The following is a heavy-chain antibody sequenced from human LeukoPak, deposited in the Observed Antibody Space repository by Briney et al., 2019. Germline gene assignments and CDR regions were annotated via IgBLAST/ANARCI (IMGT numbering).Heavy chain of an antibody. Sequence: PGGSLRLSCAASGFTVSSNYMSWVRQAPGKGLEWVSVIYSGGSTYYADSVKGRFTISRDNSKNTLYLQMNSLRAEDTAVYYCARVWRWFGDENYYYYGMDVWGQGTTVTISS. D-gene: IGHD3-10*01. CDR2: IYSGGST. V-gene: IGHV3-53*01. CDR3: ARVWRWFGDENYYYYGMDV. CDR1: GFTVSSNY. J-gene: IGHJ6*02.